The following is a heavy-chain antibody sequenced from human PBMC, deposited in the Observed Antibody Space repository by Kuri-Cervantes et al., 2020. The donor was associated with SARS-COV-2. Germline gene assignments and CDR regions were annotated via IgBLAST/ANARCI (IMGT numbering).Heavy chain of an antibody. D-gene: IGHD3-16*01. V-gene: IGHV1-69*05. CDR1: GYTFTGYY. CDR3: ARVLLGYGGHYFDY. Sequence: SVKVSCKASGYTFTGYYMHWVRQAPGQGLEWMGGIIPIFGTANYAQKFQGRVTITTDESTSTAYMELSSLRSEDTAVYYCARVLLGYGGHYFDYWGQGTLVTVSS. CDR2: IIPIFGTA. J-gene: IGHJ4*02.